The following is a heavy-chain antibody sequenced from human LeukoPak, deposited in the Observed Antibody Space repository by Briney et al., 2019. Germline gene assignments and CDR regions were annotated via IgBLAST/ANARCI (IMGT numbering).Heavy chain of an antibody. Sequence: PSETLSLTCSVSGGSISSYYWSWIRQFSGKGLEWIGHIYHSGSTVYNPYLRSRVSISIDMSKNQFSLRLTSVTAADTAMYFCARLKGTLMVDYWGQGALVTVSS. CDR3: ARLKGTLMVDY. CDR1: GGSISSYY. D-gene: IGHD1-1*01. CDR2: IYHSGST. V-gene: IGHV4-59*01. J-gene: IGHJ4*02.